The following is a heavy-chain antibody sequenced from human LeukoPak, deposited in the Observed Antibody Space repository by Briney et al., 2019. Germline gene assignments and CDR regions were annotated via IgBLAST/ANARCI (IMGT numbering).Heavy chain of an antibody. D-gene: IGHD3-10*01. J-gene: IGHJ4*02. CDR1: GGSISSYNW. CDR2: IYYSGST. Sequence: SSETLSLTCAVSGGSISSYNWWSWVRQPPGKGLEWIGEIYYSGSTNYNPSLKSRVTISVDKSKNQFSLRLSSVTAADTAVYFCARQYYGSGSYFDYWGQGTLVTVSS. V-gene: IGHV4-4*02. CDR3: ARQYYGSGSYFDY.